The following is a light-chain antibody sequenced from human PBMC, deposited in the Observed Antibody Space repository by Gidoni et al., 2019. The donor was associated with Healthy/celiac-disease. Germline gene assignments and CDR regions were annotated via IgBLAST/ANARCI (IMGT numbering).Light chain of an antibody. J-gene: IGKJ3*01. CDR2: AAS. Sequence: DIQMTQSPSSLSASVGDRVTITCRASQSISSYLNWYQQKPGKAPKLLIYAASSLQSGVPSRFSGSGSGTDFTLNISSLQPEDVATYYCQQSYSTPSTFGPGTKVDIK. V-gene: IGKV1-39*01. CDR3: QQSYSTPST. CDR1: QSISSY.